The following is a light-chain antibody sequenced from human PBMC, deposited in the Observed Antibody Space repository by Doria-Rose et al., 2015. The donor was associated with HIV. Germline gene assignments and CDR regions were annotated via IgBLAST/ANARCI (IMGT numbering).Light chain of an antibody. CDR3: SSYAGSDWV. Sequence: PVLTQPPSVSGSPGQSVTISCTGTSSDVGSHNRVSWYQQHPGEAPKLMIYEVTKRPSGVPHRFSGSKSGNTASLTVSGLQAEDEADYYCSSYAGSDWVFGGGTKLTVL. V-gene: IGLV2-8*01. CDR1: SSDVGSHNR. J-gene: IGLJ3*02. CDR2: EVT.